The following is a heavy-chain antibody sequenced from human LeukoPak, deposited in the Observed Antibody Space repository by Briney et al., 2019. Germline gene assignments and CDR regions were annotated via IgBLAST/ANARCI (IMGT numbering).Heavy chain of an antibody. CDR3: ARDTYYCDSSGYSI. D-gene: IGHD3-22*01. J-gene: IGHJ3*02. Sequence: PSETLSLTCTVSGYSISSGYYWGWIRQPPGKGLEWIGSIYYSGSTYYNPSLKSRVTISVDTSKNQFSLKLSSVTAADTAVYYCARDTYYCDSSGYSIWGQGTMVTVSS. CDR2: IYYSGST. CDR1: GYSISSGYY. V-gene: IGHV4-38-2*02.